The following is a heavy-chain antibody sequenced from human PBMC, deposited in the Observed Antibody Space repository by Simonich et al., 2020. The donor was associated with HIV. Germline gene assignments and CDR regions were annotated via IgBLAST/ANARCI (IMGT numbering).Heavy chain of an antibody. Sequence: QVQLQQWGAGLLKPSETLSLTCAVYGGSFSGYYWSWISQPPGKGLEGIGEINHRGSTNYNPSLKSRVTISVDTSKNQFSLKLSSVTAADTAVYYCARLTAGGLGEYFQHWGQGTLVTVSS. D-gene: IGHD6-13*01. J-gene: IGHJ1*01. CDR2: INHRGST. CDR1: GGSFSGYY. CDR3: ARLTAGGLGEYFQH. V-gene: IGHV4-34*01.